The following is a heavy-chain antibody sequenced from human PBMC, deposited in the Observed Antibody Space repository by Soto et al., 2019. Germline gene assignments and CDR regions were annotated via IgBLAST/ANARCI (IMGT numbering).Heavy chain of an antibody. CDR2: IYYTGTT. CDR1: GGSISSYY. J-gene: IGHJ4*02. D-gene: IGHD5-12*01. V-gene: IGHV4-59*12. Sequence: SETLSLTCTVSGGSISSYYWTWIRQTPGKGLEWIGYIYYTGTTNYNPSLKSRVTISVDTSKNQFSLKLSSVTAADTAVYYCARRYSGYDFDYWGQGTLVTVSS. CDR3: ARRYSGYDFDY.